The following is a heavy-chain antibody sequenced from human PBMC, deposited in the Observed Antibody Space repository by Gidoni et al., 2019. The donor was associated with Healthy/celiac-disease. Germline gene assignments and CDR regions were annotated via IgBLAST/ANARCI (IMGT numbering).Heavy chain of an antibody. J-gene: IGHJ4*02. CDR2: IKSKTDGGTT. CDR3: TTERGLGGYFDY. V-gene: IGHV3-15*07. CDR1: VFTFSNAW. Sequence: EVQLVESGGGLVKPGGSLRLSFAASVFTFSNAWMNWVRQAPGKGLEWVGRIKSKTDGGTTDYAAPVKGRFTISRDDSKNTLYLQMNSLKTEDTAVYYCTTERGLGGYFDYWGQGTLVTVSS. D-gene: IGHD3-10*01.